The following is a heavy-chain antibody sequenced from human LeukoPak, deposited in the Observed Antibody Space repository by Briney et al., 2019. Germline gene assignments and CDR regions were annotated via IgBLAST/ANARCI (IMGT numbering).Heavy chain of an antibody. CDR1: GYTFTNYD. Sequence: ASVKVSCKASGYTFTNYDINWVRQAPGQRPEWMGWMNPYTGNTGYAPKFQGRVTMIRDTSISTAYMELTRLTSEDTAVYYCARSLACGDCYYTPDFWGQGTLITVSS. D-gene: IGHD2-21*02. CDR2: MNPYTGNT. V-gene: IGHV1-8*01. J-gene: IGHJ4*02. CDR3: ARSLACGDCYYTPDF.